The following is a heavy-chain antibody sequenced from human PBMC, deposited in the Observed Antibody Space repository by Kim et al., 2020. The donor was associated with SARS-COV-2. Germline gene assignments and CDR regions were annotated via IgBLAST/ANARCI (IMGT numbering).Heavy chain of an antibody. CDR3: ARASSIAFFARLDY. D-gene: IGHD6-6*01. CDR2: IWYDGSNK. V-gene: IGHV3-33*01. J-gene: IGHJ4*02. Sequence: GGSLRLSCAASGFTFSSYGMHWVRQAPGKGLEWVAVIWYDGSNKYYADSVKGRFTISRDNSKNTLYLQMNSLRAEDTAVYYCARASSIAFFARLDYWGQGTLVTVSS. CDR1: GFTFSSYG.